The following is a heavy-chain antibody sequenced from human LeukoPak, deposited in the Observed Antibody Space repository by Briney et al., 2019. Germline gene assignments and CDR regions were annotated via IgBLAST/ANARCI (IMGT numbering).Heavy chain of an antibody. V-gene: IGHV3-30*04. J-gene: IGHJ4*02. Sequence: GGSLRLSCAASGFTFSSYAMDWVRQAPGKGLEWVAVISYDGSNKYYADSVEGRFTISRDNSKNTLYLQMNSLRAEDTAVYYCARDFRPVVGAAGTFDYWGQGTLVTVSS. CDR1: GFTFSSYA. CDR2: ISYDGSNK. CDR3: ARDFRPVVGAAGTFDY. D-gene: IGHD6-13*01.